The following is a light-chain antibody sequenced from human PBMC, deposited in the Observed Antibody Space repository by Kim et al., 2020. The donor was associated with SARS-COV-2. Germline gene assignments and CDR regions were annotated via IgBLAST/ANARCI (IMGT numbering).Light chain of an antibody. Sequence: ALGQTVRITYLGSRHRFYYASWYQQKPGRAPMLVMYGKNNRPSGIPDRFSGSSSGSTASLTITGAQAEDEADYYCDSRDNSGNQFGGRTQLTVL. J-gene: IGLJ3*02. CDR2: GKN. CDR1: RHRFYY. CDR3: DSRDNSGNQ. V-gene: IGLV3-19*01.